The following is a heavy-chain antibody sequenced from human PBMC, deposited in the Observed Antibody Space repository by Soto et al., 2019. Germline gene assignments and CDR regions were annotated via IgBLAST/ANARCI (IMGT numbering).Heavy chain of an antibody. J-gene: IGHJ4*02. CDR3: GRGFGGTH. CDR2: INQDGSAK. V-gene: IGHV3-7*05. CDR1: GFTFNNYY. D-gene: IGHD2-15*01. Sequence: EVQLVESGGGLVQPGGSLRLSCAASGFTFNNYYMVWVRQAPGRGLEWVANINQDGSAKYYVDSVKGRFTISRDNAKSSLYLQINSLRAEDTATYYCGRGFGGTHWGQASLVTVSS.